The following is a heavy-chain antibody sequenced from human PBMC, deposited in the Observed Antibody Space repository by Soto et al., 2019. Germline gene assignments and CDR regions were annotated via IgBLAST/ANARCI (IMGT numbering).Heavy chain of an antibody. Sequence: QVQLVQSGVEVKKPGASVKVSCKASGYTFTSYYMHWVRQAPGQGLEWMGIINPSGGSTSYAQKFQGRVTMTRDTSTSTVYMELSSLRSEDTAVYYCARDPGTAAAADPPTEYLGQGTLVTVSS. J-gene: IGHJ4*02. CDR2: INPSGGST. D-gene: IGHD6-13*01. V-gene: IGHV1-46*01. CDR3: ARDPGTAAAADPPTEY. CDR1: GYTFTSYY.